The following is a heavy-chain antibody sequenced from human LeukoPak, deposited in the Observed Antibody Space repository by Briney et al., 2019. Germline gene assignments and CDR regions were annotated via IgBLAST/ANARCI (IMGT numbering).Heavy chain of an antibody. V-gene: IGHV1-69*05. CDR1: GGTFGSYA. CDR2: IIPIFGTA. Sequence: ASVKVSCKASGGTFGSYAISWVRQAPGQGLEWMGGIIPIFGTANYAQKFQGRVTITTDESTSTAYMELSSPRSEDTAVYYCARGHYDILTGSGYYYYYMDVWGKGTTVTVSS. J-gene: IGHJ6*03. D-gene: IGHD3-9*01. CDR3: ARGHYDILTGSGYYYYYMDV.